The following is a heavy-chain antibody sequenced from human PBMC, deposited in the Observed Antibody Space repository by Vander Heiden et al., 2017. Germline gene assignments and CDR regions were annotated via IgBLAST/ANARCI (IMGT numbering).Heavy chain of an antibody. V-gene: IGHV5-51*01. CDR3: ARLCPIAVAGMTSEWANWFDP. D-gene: IGHD6-19*01. CDR2: IYPGDSET. Sequence: EVQLVQSGAEVKKPGESLKISCKGSGYSFTSYWIGWVRQMPGKGLEWMGIIYPGDSETRYSPSFQGQVTISADKSISTAYLQWSSLKASDTAMYYCARLCPIAVAGMTSEWANWFDPWGQGTLVTVSS. J-gene: IGHJ5*02. CDR1: GYSFTSYW.